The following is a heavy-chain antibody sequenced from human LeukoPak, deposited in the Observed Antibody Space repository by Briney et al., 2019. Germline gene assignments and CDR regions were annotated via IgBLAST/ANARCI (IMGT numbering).Heavy chain of an antibody. Sequence: PGGSLRLSCAASGFTVSSNYMSWVRQAPGKGLEWVANIKQDGSEKYYVDSVKGRFTISRDNAKSSLYLQMNSLRAEDTAVYYCARAADCSSTSCYGIYAFDIWGQGTMVTVSS. CDR3: ARAADCSSTSCYGIYAFDI. D-gene: IGHD2-2*01. J-gene: IGHJ3*02. V-gene: IGHV3-7*01. CDR1: GFTVSSNY. CDR2: IKQDGSEK.